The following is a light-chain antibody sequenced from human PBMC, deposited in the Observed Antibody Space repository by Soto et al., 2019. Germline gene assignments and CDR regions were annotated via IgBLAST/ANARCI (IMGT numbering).Light chain of an antibody. V-gene: IGLV1-44*01. CDR1: SSNIGRNI. CDR3: AAWDDNVVGGV. CDR2: TND. Sequence: QSVLTQPPSASGTPGQRVTISCSGSSSNIGRNIVNWYQQLPGTAPKLLIYTNDQRPSGVPDRFSGSKSGTSASLAISGLQSDDEADYYCAAWDDNVVGGVFGGGTKVTVL. J-gene: IGLJ3*02.